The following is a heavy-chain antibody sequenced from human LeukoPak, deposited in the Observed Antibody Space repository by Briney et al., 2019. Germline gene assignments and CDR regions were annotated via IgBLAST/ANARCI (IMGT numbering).Heavy chain of an antibody. CDR3: ARPATLYSGYDSGY. CDR2: ISSSSSTI. CDR1: GFTFSDYY. D-gene: IGHD5-12*01. Sequence: GGSLRLSCAASGFTFSDYYMSWIRQAPGKGLEWVSYISSSSSTIYYADSVKGRFTISRDNAKISLYLQMNSLRAEDTAVYYCARPATLYSGYDSGYWGQGTLVTVSS. J-gene: IGHJ4*02. V-gene: IGHV3-11*04.